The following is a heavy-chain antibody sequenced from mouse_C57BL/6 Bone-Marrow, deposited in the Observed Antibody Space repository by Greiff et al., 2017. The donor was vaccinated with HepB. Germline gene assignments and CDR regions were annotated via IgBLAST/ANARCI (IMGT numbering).Heavy chain of an antibody. J-gene: IGHJ3*01. CDR3: TTWGGKAWFAY. D-gene: IGHD1-1*02. CDR2: IDPENGDT. V-gene: IGHV14-4*01. CDR1: GFNIKDDY. Sequence: EVQLVESGAELVRPGASVKLSCTASGFNIKDDYMHWVQQRPEQGLEWIGWIDPENGDTEYASKFQGKATITADTSSNTAYLQLSSLTSEDTAVYYCTTWGGKAWFAYWGQGTRVTVSA.